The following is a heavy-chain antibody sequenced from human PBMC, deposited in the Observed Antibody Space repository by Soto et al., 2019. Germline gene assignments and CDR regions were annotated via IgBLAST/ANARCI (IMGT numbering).Heavy chain of an antibody. J-gene: IGHJ4*02. CDR1: GFTFSDFY. V-gene: IGHV3-11*01. CDR2: ISSSGTTT. D-gene: IGHD2-8*01. CDR3: ARIWGGGGYALIY. Sequence: QVPLVESGGGLVKPGGSLRLSCAASGFTFSDFYMSWIRQAPGKGLEWISYISSSGTTTYYTDSVKGRFTISRDNAKNSLYLQMNTLRDEDPAVYYCARIWGGGGYALIYWGQGTLVTVSS.